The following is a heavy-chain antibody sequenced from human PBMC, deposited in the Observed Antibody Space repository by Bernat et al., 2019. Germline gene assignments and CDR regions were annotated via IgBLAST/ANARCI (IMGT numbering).Heavy chain of an antibody. V-gene: IGHV3-30*18. J-gene: IGHJ4*02. CDR1: GFTFSSFG. CDR3: AKDSLYSSGWYGVGD. D-gene: IGHD6-19*01. Sequence: QVHLVESGGGVVQPGRSLRLSCAASGFTFSSFGMHWVRQAPGKGLEWVAAISHDRNTLYYADSVKGRFNISTDDSKNTLYLQLDSLRAEDTAMYYCAKDSLYSSGWYGVGDWGQGTLVTVAS. CDR2: ISHDRNTL.